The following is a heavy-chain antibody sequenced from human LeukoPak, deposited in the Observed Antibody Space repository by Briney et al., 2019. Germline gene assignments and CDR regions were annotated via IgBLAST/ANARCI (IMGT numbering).Heavy chain of an antibody. Sequence: GASVKVSCKASGYTFTSYGISWVRQAPGQGLEWMGWISAYNGNTNYAQKLQGRVTMTTDTSTSTAYMELRSLRSDDTAVYYCARDPSYGDWELLLPYHGMDVWGQGTTVTVSS. CDR3: ARDPSYGDWELLLPYHGMDV. D-gene: IGHD1-26*01. V-gene: IGHV1-18*01. CDR1: GYTFTSYG. J-gene: IGHJ6*02. CDR2: ISAYNGNT.